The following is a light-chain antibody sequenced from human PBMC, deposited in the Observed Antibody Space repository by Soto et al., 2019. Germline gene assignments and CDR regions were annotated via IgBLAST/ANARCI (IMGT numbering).Light chain of an antibody. CDR1: QSVSSIY. CDR2: GAF. CDR3: QQYGSSPWT. V-gene: IGKV3-20*01. Sequence: EIVSTQSPGTLSLSPGERATLSCRASQSVSSIYLAWYQQKPGQAPRLLIYGAFSRATDIPDRFSGSGSGTDFTLTISRLEPEDFAVYYCQQYGSSPWTFGQGTKVEIK. J-gene: IGKJ1*01.